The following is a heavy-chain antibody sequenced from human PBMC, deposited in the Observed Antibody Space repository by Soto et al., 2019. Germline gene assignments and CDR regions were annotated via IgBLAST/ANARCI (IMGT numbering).Heavy chain of an antibody. CDR3: ARDWGVVVAPHFDY. J-gene: IGHJ4*02. CDR2: ISAYNGNT. D-gene: IGHD2-15*01. V-gene: IGHV1-18*01. Sequence: QVQLVQSGAEVKKPGASVKVSCKASGYTLTGLVSAGVHQPPDQGLGWMGWISAYNGNTNYAQKLQGRVTMTTDTSTSTAYMELRSLRSDDTAVYYCARDWGVVVAPHFDYWGQGTLVTVSS. CDR1: GYTLTGLV.